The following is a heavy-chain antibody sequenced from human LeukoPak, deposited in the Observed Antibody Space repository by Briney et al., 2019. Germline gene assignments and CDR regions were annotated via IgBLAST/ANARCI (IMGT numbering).Heavy chain of an antibody. CDR1: GFTFSSYS. CDR2: ISSSSSYI. V-gene: IGHV3-21*04. CDR3: AKDIREDYYDSSGYIDY. Sequence: GGSLRLSCAASGFTFSSYSMNWVRQAPGKGLEWVSSISSSSSYIYYADSVKGRFTISRDNAKNSLYLQMNSLRAEDTALYYFAKDIREDYYDSSGYIDYWGQGTLVTVSS. D-gene: IGHD3-22*01. J-gene: IGHJ4*02.